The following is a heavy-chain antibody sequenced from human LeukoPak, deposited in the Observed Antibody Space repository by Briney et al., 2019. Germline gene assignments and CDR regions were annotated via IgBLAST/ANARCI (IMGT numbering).Heavy chain of an antibody. CDR1: GLTYDYYV. CDR3: AKDIVTGNLLYYFDY. D-gene: IGHD1-14*01. CDR2: ISWNSGSI. V-gene: IGHV3-9*01. J-gene: IGHJ4*02. Sequence: GGSLRLSCAASGLTYDYYVMHWVRQAPGKGLEWVSGISWNSGSIGYADSVKGRFTISRDNAKNSLYLQMNSLRAEDTALYYCAKDIVTGNLLYYFDYWGQGTLVTVSS.